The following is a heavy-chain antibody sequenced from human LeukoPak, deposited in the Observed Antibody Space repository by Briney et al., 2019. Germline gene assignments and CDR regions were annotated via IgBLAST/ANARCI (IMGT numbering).Heavy chain of an antibody. CDR1: GYTFTSYG. J-gene: IGHJ5*02. Sequence: GASVKVSCKASGYTFTSYGISWVRQAPGQGLEWMGCISAYNGNTNYAQKLQGRVTMTTDTSTSTAYMELRSLRSDDTAVYYCAIGYSSSWSLEYNWFDPWGQGTLVTVSS. CDR3: AIGYSSSWSLEYNWFDP. CDR2: ISAYNGNT. D-gene: IGHD6-13*01. V-gene: IGHV1-18*01.